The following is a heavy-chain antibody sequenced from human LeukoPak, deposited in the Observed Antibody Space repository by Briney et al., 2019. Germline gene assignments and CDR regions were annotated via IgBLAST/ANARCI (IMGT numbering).Heavy chain of an antibody. Sequence: GASVKVSCKASGYTFTSYGISWVRQAPGQGLEWMGWISAYNGNTNYAQKLQGRVTMTTDTSTSTAYMELRSLRSEDTAVYYCAREPTTVVRHGAFDIWGQGTMVTVSS. CDR2: ISAYNGNT. CDR1: GYTFTSYG. V-gene: IGHV1-18*01. D-gene: IGHD4-23*01. J-gene: IGHJ3*02. CDR3: AREPTTVVRHGAFDI.